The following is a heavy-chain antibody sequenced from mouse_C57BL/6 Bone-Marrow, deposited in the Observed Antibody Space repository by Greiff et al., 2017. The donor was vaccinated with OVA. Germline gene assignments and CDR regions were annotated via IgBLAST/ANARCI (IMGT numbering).Heavy chain of an antibody. Sequence: VQLKESGPELVKPGASVKLSCKASGYTFTSYDINWVKQRPGQGLEWIGWIYPRDGRTKYNEKFKGKATLTVDTSSSTAYMELHSLTSEDSAVYFCARWNFITTVPDYWGQGTTLTVSS. CDR1: GYTFTSYD. CDR3: ARWNFITTVPDY. CDR2: IYPRDGRT. V-gene: IGHV1-85*01. J-gene: IGHJ2*01. D-gene: IGHD1-1*01.